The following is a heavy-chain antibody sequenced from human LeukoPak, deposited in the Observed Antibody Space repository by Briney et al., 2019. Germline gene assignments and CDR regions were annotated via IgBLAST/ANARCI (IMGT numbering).Heavy chain of an antibody. V-gene: IGHV3-23*01. D-gene: IGHD2-2*01. CDR1: GFTFSSYA. CDR3: AKDSCSSTSCYWDY. Sequence: PGGSLRLSCAASGFTFSSYAMSWVRQAPGKGLEWVSVISGSGGSTYYADSVKGRFTISRDNSKNTLYLQMNSLRAEDTAVYYCAKDSCSSTSCYWDYWGQGTLVTVSS. J-gene: IGHJ4*02. CDR2: ISGSGGST.